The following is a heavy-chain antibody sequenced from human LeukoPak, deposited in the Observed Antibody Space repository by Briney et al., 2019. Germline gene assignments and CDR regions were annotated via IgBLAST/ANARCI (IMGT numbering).Heavy chain of an antibody. D-gene: IGHD1-20*01. V-gene: IGHV1-2*02. Sequence: ASVKVSCKASGYTFTGYYMHWVRQAPGQGLEWMGWINPNSGGTNYAQKFQGRVTMTGDTSFSTAYMELSRLRSDDTAVYYCATGETNWSPTTPGNWFDPWGRGTLVTVSS. CDR2: INPNSGGT. CDR3: ATGETNWSPTTPGNWFDP. J-gene: IGHJ5*02. CDR1: GYTFTGYY.